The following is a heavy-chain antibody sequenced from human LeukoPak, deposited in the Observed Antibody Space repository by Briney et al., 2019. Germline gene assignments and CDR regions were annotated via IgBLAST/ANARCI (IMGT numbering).Heavy chain of an antibody. CDR1: GYTFTSYG. J-gene: IGHJ4*02. CDR2: ISAYNGNT. CDR3: ATAVRGIAVAGTDY. Sequence: GASVKVSCKASGYTFTSYGISWVRQAPGQGLEWMGWISAYNGNTNYAQKLQGRVTMTTDTSTSTAYMELSSLRSEDTAVYYCATAVRGIAVAGTDYWGQGTLVTVSS. D-gene: IGHD6-19*01. V-gene: IGHV1-18*01.